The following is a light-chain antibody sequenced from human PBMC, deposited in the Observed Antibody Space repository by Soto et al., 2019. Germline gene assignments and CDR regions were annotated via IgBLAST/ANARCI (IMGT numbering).Light chain of an antibody. CDR2: GES. CDR1: QSVSSSY. Sequence: EIVLTQSPGTLSLSPGERATLSCRASQSVSSSYLAWYQQKPGQAPRLLIYGESSRATGIPERFSGSGSGTDFTLTISRLEPEDFAVYYCQQYGSSPRTFGQGTKVEIK. V-gene: IGKV3-20*01. CDR3: QQYGSSPRT. J-gene: IGKJ1*01.